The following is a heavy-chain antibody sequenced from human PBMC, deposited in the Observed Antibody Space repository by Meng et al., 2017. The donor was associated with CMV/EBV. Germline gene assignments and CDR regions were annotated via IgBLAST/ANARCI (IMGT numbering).Heavy chain of an antibody. V-gene: IGHV4-34*01. D-gene: IGHD3-3*01. CDR2: INHSGST. CDR1: GGSFSGYY. CDR3: ARGSRRLPRFNWFDP. Sequence: VPLQQWGAGPLKPPETLSPTCAVDGGSFSGYYWSWIRQPPGKGLEWIGEINHSGSTNYNPSLKSRVTISVDTSKNQFSLKLSSVTAADTAVYYCARGSRRLPRFNWFDPWGQGTLVTVSS. J-gene: IGHJ5*02.